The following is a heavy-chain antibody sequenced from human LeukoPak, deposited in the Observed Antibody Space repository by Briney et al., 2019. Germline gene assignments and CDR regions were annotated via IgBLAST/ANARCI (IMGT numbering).Heavy chain of an antibody. D-gene: IGHD2-2*01. CDR2: ISGSGGST. Sequence: GGSLRLSCVASGFTFSSYAMSWVRQAPGKGLGWVSGISGSGGSTYYADSVKGRFTISRDNSKNTLYLQMNSLRAEDTATYYCAVEDCSSISCYFFWGQGTLLTVSS. J-gene: IGHJ4*02. CDR1: GFTFSSYA. V-gene: IGHV3-23*01. CDR3: AVEDCSSISCYFF.